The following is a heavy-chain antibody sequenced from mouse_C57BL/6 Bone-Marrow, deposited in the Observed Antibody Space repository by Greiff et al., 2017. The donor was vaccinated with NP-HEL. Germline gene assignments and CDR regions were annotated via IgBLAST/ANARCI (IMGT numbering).Heavy chain of an antibody. CDR1: GFTFSSYT. CDR3: ARHRIYYYGSSYFDY. V-gene: IGHV5-9*01. Sequence: DVKLVESGGGLVKPGGSLKLSCAASGFTFSSYTMSWVRQTPEKRLEWVATISGGGGNTYYPDSVKGRFTISRDNAKNTLYLQMSSLRSEDTALYYCARHRIYYYGSSYFDYWGQGTTLTVSS. D-gene: IGHD1-1*01. CDR2: ISGGGGNT. J-gene: IGHJ2*01.